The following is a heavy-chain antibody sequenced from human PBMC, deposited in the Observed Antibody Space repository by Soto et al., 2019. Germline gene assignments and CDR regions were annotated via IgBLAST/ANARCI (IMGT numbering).Heavy chain of an antibody. V-gene: IGHV1-18*01. Sequence: APVKVCCKASGYTFTSYGIRWVRQAPGQGLEWMGWISAYNGNTNYAQKLQGRVTMTTDTSTSTAYMELRSLRSDDTAVYYCARGSVLHVYYYDSSGYSDYWGQGTLVTVS. J-gene: IGHJ4*02. CDR2: ISAYNGNT. CDR1: GYTFTSYG. D-gene: IGHD3-22*01. CDR3: ARGSVLHVYYYDSSGYSDY.